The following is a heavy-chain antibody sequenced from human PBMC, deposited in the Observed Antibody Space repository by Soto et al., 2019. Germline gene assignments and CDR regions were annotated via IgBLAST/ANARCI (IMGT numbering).Heavy chain of an antibody. Sequence: EVQLVESGGGLVQPGGSLRLSCVASDFTFSYYWMHWVRQVTGKGLVWVSRIHSDGSSTTYADSVKGRFTISRDNANNTLYLQMASLRVEDTAGYYCARGDVGAFDLWGQGTMVTVSS. V-gene: IGHV3-74*03. D-gene: IGHD1-26*01. CDR2: IHSDGSST. CDR3: ARGDVGAFDL. J-gene: IGHJ3*01. CDR1: DFTFSYYW.